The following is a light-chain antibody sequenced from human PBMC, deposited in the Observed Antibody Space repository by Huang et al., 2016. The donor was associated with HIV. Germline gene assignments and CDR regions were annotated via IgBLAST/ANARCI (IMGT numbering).Light chain of an antibody. CDR2: GAS. CDR1: QSVSTN. CDR3: QQYNNWPLT. V-gene: IGKV3-15*01. Sequence: EIVMTQSPATLSVSPGQRATLSCRASQSVSTNLAWYQQKPGQAPRRIIYGASTRATGLPARFSGSGSGTEFTLAINSLQSEDFAVYFCQQYNNWPLTFGGGTKVEIK. J-gene: IGKJ4*01.